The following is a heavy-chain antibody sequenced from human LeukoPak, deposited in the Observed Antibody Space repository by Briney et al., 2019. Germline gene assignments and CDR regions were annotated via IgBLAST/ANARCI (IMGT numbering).Heavy chain of an antibody. J-gene: IGHJ4*02. CDR3: AKDSSGGSSWYSDY. CDR2: ISYDGSNK. V-gene: IGHV3-30-3*01. D-gene: IGHD6-13*01. Sequence: GGSLRLSCAASGFTFSSYAMHWVRQAPGKGLEWVAVISYDGSNKYYADSVKGRFTISRDNSKNTLYLQMNSLRAEDTAVYYCAKDSSGGSSWYSDYWGQGTLVTVSS. CDR1: GFTFSSYA.